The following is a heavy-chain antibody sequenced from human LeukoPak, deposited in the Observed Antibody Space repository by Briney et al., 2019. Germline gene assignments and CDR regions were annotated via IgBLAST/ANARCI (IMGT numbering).Heavy chain of an antibody. D-gene: IGHD1-1*01. CDR2: ISSSSSYI. J-gene: IGHJ4*02. V-gene: IGHV3-21*01. CDR3: ARLGLGRDNWNFDY. Sequence: GGSLRLSCAASGFTFSSYSMNWVRQAPGKGLEWGSSISSSSSYIYYADSVKGRFTISRDNAKNSLYLQMNSLRAEDTAVYYCARLGLGRDNWNFDYWGQGTLVTVSS. CDR1: GFTFSSYS.